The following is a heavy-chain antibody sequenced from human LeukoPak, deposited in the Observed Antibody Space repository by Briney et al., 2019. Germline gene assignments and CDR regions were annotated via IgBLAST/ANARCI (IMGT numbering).Heavy chain of an antibody. V-gene: IGHV4-34*01. Sequence: PSETLSLTCAVYGGSFSGYYWSWIRQPPGKGREWIGEINHSGSTNYNPSLKSRVTISLDTSKNQFSLKLSSVTAADTAVYYCARGRAARLHYWGQGTLVTVSS. J-gene: IGHJ4*02. CDR1: GGSFSGYY. D-gene: IGHD6-6*01. CDR3: ARGRAARLHY. CDR2: INHSGST.